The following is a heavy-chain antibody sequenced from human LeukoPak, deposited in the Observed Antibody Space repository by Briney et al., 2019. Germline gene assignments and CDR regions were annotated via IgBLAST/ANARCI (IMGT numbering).Heavy chain of an antibody. V-gene: IGHV3-33*06. J-gene: IGHJ2*01. D-gene: IGHD2-21*02. Sequence: PGGSLRLSCAASGFTFSSYGMHWVRQAPGKGLEWVAVIWYDGSNKYYADSVKGRFTISRDNSKNTLYLQMNSLRAEDTAVYYCAKGDCGGDCYSLFFWYFDLWGRGTLVTVSS. CDR3: AKGDCGGDCYSLFFWYFDL. CDR2: IWYDGSNK. CDR1: GFTFSSYG.